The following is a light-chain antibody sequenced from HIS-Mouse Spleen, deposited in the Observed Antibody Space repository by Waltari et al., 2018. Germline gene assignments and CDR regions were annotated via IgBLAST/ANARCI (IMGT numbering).Light chain of an antibody. CDR1: SPNIGSKP. V-gene: IGLV1-44*01. Sequence: QSVLTQPPSASGTPGQRVTISCSGSSPNIGSKPVNGYQQLPGTAPKLLIYSNNQRPSGVPDRFSGSKSGTSASLAISGLQSEDEADYYCAAWDDSLNGPVFGGGTKLTVL. J-gene: IGLJ2*01. CDR3: AAWDDSLNGPV. CDR2: SNN.